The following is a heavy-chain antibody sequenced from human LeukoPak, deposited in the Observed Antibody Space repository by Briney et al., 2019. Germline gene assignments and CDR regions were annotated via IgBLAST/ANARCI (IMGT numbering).Heavy chain of an antibody. CDR1: GGSFSGYY. CDR3: ARGPAGYYYYYMDV. V-gene: IGHV4-34*01. D-gene: IGHD6-13*01. CDR2: INHSGST. J-gene: IGHJ6*03. Sequence: PSETLSLTCAVYGGSFSGYYWSWIRQPPGKGLEWIGEINHSGSTNYNPSLKSRVTISVDTSKNQFSLKLSPVTAADTAVYYCARGPAGYYYYYMDVWGKGTTVTVSS.